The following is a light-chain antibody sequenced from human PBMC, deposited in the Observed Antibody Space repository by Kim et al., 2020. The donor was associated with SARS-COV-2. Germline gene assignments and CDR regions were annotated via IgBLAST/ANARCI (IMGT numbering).Light chain of an antibody. Sequence: QPVLTQPSSLSASPGASASLTCTLRSGINVGTYRIYWYRQRPGSPPQYLLRYKSDSDKQQGSGVPSRFSGSKDASANAGILLISGLQSEDEADYYCMISHHGAWVFGGGTQLTVL. CDR2: YKSDSDK. J-gene: IGLJ3*02. V-gene: IGLV5-45*02. CDR1: SGINVGTYR. CDR3: MISHHGAWV.